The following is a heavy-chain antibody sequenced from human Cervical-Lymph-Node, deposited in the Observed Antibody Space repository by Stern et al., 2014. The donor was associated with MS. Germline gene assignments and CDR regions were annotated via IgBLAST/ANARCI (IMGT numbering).Heavy chain of an antibody. CDR3: AKVAYSGNALDY. D-gene: IGHD4-23*01. J-gene: IGHJ4*02. CDR1: EFTFSDYS. V-gene: IGHV3-23*04. CDR2: IISSGVIT. Sequence: VQLVQSGGDLVQPGGSLRLSCAASEFTFSDYSMTWVRQAPQKGLEWVSTIISSGVITYDADSVKGRFTISRDNSKSTLTLHMNSLRAEDTAIYFCAKVAYSGNALDYWGQGTLVTVSS.